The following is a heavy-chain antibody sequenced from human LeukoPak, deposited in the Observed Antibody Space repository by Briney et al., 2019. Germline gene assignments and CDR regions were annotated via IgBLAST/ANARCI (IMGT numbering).Heavy chain of an antibody. CDR1: GFSFNNYA. D-gene: IGHD5-12*01. CDR2: IIGSSGST. J-gene: IGHJ4*02. CDR3: AKGAYDYIEIAYFDY. V-gene: IGHV3-23*01. Sequence: SGGSLRLSCVASGFSFNNYAMNWVRQAPGKGLEWVSLIIGSSGSTFYADSVKGRFTISRDKSKNTLYLQMISLRADDTAVYYCAKGAYDYIEIAYFDYWGQGSLVTVSS.